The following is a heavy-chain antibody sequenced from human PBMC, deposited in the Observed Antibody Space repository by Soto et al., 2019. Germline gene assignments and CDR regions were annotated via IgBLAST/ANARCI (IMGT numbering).Heavy chain of an antibody. CDR2: ISYDGSNK. CDR1: GFTFSSYA. J-gene: IGHJ4*02. D-gene: IGHD6-19*01. V-gene: IGHV3-30-3*01. Sequence: GGSLRLSCAASGFTFSSYAMHWVRQAPGEGLEWVAVISYDGSNKYYADSVKGRFTISRDNSKNTLYLQMNSLRAEDTAVYYCARERSSGYFDYWGQGTLVTVSS. CDR3: ARERSSGYFDY.